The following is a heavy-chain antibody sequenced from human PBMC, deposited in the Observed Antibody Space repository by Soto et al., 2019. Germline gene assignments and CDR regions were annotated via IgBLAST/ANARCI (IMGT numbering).Heavy chain of an antibody. Sequence: QVQLVQSGAEVKKPGSSVKVSCKASGGTFSNYAINWVRQAPGQGLEWMGGFIPIFDAANSAQNFRGRVTITADESTSTAYMELSGLRSEDTAMYYCARNAESYGFDIWGQGTLVTVS. J-gene: IGHJ3*02. D-gene: IGHD3-10*01. CDR3: ARNAESYGFDI. V-gene: IGHV1-69*01. CDR1: GGTFSNYA. CDR2: FIPIFDAA.